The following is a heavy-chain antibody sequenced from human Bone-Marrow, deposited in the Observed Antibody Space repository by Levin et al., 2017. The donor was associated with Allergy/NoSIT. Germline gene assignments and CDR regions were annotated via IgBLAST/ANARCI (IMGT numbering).Heavy chain of an antibody. Sequence: PEASVKVSCKVSGNTLRESSVHWVRQAAGKGLEWMGGFDPEEGDTISSEKFQDRLTMTEDTSKDTAYMKLSRLTSEDTAVYFCATIEPGRQWLVNWFESWGQGTLVIVSS. V-gene: IGHV1-24*01. CDR2: FDPEEGDT. J-gene: IGHJ5*01. CDR3: ATIEPGRQWLVNWFES. D-gene: IGHD6-19*01. CDR1: GNTLRESS.